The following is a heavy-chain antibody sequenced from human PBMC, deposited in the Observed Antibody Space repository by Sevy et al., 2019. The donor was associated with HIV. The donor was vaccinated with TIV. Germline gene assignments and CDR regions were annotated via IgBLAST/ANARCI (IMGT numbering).Heavy chain of an antibody. CDR3: AKDWTSIAVARNYFDY. CDR1: GFMFDDYA. J-gene: IGHJ4*02. D-gene: IGHD6-19*01. Sequence: SLRLSCAASGFMFDDYAMHWVRQAPGKGLEWVSGISRNSGSLDYADSVKGRFTISRDNAKNSLYLEMNSLRAEDTALYYCAKDWTSIAVARNYFDYWGQGTLVTVSS. CDR2: ISRNSGSL. V-gene: IGHV3-9*01.